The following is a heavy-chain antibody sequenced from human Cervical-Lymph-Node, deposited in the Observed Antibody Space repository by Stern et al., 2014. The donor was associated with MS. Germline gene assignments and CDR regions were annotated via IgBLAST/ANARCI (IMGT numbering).Heavy chain of an antibody. CDR2: IFYRAST. CDR3: ARVLRRRVIGAPGAGYYFDY. V-gene: IGHV4-59*01. D-gene: IGHD6-13*01. CDR1: GDSINYNY. J-gene: IGHJ4*02. Sequence: VQQQESGPGLLKPSETLSLTCTVSGDSINYNYWGWIRQPPGKALEWIGYIFYRASTTYNPSLKRRVTISVDTSKNQFSLNWSSVTAADTAVYYCARVLRRRVIGAPGAGYYFDYWGQGTLVTVPS.